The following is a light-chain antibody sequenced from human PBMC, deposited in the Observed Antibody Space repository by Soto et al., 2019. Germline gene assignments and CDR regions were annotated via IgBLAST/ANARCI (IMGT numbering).Light chain of an antibody. V-gene: IGKV3-11*01. J-gene: IGKJ2*01. CDR1: QSFSSY. Sequence: PGERATLSCRASQSFSSYLAWYQQKPGQAPRLLIYDASKRATGIPARFSGRGSGTDFTLIISSLEPEDFAVYYCQQYNSFYTFGQGTKLEIK. CDR2: DAS. CDR3: QQYNSFYT.